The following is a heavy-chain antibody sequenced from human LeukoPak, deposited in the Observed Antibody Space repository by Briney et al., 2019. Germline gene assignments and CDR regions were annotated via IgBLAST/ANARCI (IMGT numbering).Heavy chain of an antibody. CDR3: ARGRGYCSGRSCQASYFDY. Sequence: SETLSLTCAVYGGSFSGYYWSWIGQPQGKGLEWIGEINHSGSTNYNPSLKSRVTISVDTSKNQFSLKLSSVTAADTAVYYCARGRGYCSGRSCQASYFDYWGQGTLVTVSS. CDR2: INHSGST. D-gene: IGHD2-15*01. V-gene: IGHV4-34*01. CDR1: GGSFSGYY. J-gene: IGHJ4*02.